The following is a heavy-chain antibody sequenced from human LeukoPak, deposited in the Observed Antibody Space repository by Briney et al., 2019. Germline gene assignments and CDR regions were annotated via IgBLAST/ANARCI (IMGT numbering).Heavy chain of an antibody. Sequence: ASVKVSCKSSGYSFAGYHMHWVRQAPGQGLEWMGWVNPNGGDTNYAQKFQGRVTMTRDTSISTAYMERSRLRSDDTAVYYCARVRVRGFNWFDPWGQGTLVTVSS. V-gene: IGHV1-2*02. CDR3: ARVRVRGFNWFDP. CDR1: GYSFAGYH. CDR2: VNPNGGDT. D-gene: IGHD3-10*01. J-gene: IGHJ5*02.